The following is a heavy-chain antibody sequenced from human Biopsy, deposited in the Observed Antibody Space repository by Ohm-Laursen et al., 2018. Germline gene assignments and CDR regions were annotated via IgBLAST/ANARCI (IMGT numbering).Heavy chain of an antibody. Sequence: GTLSLTCTVSGGSISSDYWSWIRQTPGKGLEWIGYIYYSGSTNYNPSLKSRVSISVDTSKNRFSLRLTSVTAADPAVYYCARVGRAAPFDSWGQGTLVTVSS. CDR3: ARVGRAAPFDS. CDR1: GGSISSDY. CDR2: IYYSGST. V-gene: IGHV4-59*08. D-gene: IGHD6-13*01. J-gene: IGHJ4*02.